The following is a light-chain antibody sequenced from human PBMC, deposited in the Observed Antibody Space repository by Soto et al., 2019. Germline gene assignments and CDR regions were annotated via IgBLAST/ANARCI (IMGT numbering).Light chain of an antibody. CDR2: GAS. J-gene: IGKJ4*01. CDR1: QDISTL. V-gene: IGKV1D-12*01. CDR3: QQADSFPLT. Sequence: DIQMTQSPSSVSASIGDTVTITCRASQDISTLLAWYQQKPGKAPKLLIYGASTLESGVPSRFSGRGSGTDFTLTISSPQPEDFATYFCQQADSFPLTFGGGTKVDTK.